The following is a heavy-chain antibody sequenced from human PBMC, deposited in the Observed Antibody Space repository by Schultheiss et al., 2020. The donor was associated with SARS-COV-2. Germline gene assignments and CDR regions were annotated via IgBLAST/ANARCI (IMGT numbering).Heavy chain of an antibody. Sequence: ASVKVSCKASGYSFTSYGINWVRQAPGQGLEWMGRINPNSGGTDYAQKLQGRVTMTTDTSTSTAYMELRSLRSDDTAVYYCARGKNWFDPWGQGTLVTVSS. CDR1: GYSFTSYG. CDR2: INPNSGGT. J-gene: IGHJ5*02. V-gene: IGHV1-18*04. CDR3: ARGKNWFDP.